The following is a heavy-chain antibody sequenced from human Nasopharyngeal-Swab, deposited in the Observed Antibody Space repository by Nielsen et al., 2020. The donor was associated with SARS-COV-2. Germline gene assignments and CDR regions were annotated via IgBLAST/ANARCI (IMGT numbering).Heavy chain of an antibody. J-gene: IGHJ4*02. Sequence: GGSLRLSCVASGFTFRAYWMSWVRQAPAKGLEWVASIKQDGSEKNYVDSVKGRFTISRDNAKNSLFLQMDSLRTEDTVFYYCARVGGRTSPMGSWGQGTLVTVSS. CDR1: GFTFRAYW. CDR3: ARVGGRTSPMGS. D-gene: IGHD3-10*01. CDR2: IKQDGSEK. V-gene: IGHV3-7*01.